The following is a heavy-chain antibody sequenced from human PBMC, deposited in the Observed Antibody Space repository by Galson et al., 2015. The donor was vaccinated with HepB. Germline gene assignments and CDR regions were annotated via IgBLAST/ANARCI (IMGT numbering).Heavy chain of an antibody. CDR3: AKANIVVVPAAYFDY. J-gene: IGHJ4*02. CDR1: GFTFSSYG. D-gene: IGHD2-2*01. V-gene: IGHV3-30*18. CDR2: ISYDGSNE. Sequence: SLRLSCAASGFTFSSYGMHWVRQAPGKGPEWVAVISYDGSNEYYADSVKGRFTISRDNSKNTVYLQMNSLRAEDTAVYYCAKANIVVVPAAYFDYWGQGTLVTVSP.